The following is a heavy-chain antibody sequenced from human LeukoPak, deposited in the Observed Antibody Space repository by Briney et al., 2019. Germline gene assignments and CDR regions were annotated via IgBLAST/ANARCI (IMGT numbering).Heavy chain of an antibody. Sequence: SETLSLTCTVSGASISSYYWSWIRQPPGKGLEWIGYIYYSGSANYNPSLKSRVTISIDTSKNQFSLRLSSVTAADTAVYYCARGTVGLRPHYWGQGTLVTVSS. V-gene: IGHV4-59*01. CDR3: ARGTVGLRPHY. D-gene: IGHD5-12*01. CDR2: IYYSGSA. CDR1: GASISSYY. J-gene: IGHJ4*02.